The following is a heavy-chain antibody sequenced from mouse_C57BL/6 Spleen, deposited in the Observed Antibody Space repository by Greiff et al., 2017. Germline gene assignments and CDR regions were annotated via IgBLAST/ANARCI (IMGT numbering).Heavy chain of an antibody. CDR1: GYSFTDYN. Sequence: EVQLQQSGPELVKPGASVKISCKASGYSFTDYNMNWVKQSNGQSLEWIGVIYPNCGTTSYNQKFKGKATLTVDQSSSTAYMQLNSLTSEDSAVYYWERRNYDYDGTADWGQGTLVTVSA. CDR2: IYPNCGTT. V-gene: IGHV1-39*01. D-gene: IGHD2-4*01. CDR3: ERRNYDYDGTAD. J-gene: IGHJ3*01.